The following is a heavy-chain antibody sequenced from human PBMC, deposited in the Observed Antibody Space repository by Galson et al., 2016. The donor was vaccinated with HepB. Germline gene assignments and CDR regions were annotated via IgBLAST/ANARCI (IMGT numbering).Heavy chain of an antibody. J-gene: IGHJ4*02. V-gene: IGHV3-30*18. CDR1: GFNFNNYG. CDR2: ISTDGNNK. CDR3: AKDGHYDILTGYSYYFDY. Sequence: SLRLSCAASGFNFNNYGMHWVRQAPGKGLEWVAIISTDGNNKHYGDSVKGRFTISRDNSKNTSYLQMSSLRTEDTAVYYCAKDGHYDILTGYSYYFDYWGQGTLVTVSS. D-gene: IGHD3-9*01.